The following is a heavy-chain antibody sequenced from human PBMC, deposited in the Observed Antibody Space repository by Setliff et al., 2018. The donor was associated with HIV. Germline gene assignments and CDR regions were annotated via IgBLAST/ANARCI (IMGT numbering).Heavy chain of an antibody. CDR2: FDPEDGET. J-gene: IGHJ4*02. V-gene: IGHV1-24*01. Sequence: SVTVSCKVSGYTLTELSMHWVRQAPGKGLEWMGGFDPEDGETIYAQKFQGRVTMTEDTSTDTAYMELSGLRSEDTAVYYCATWKVGATHYFDYWGQGPLVTVSS. CDR1: GYTLTELS. D-gene: IGHD1-26*01. CDR3: ATWKVGATHYFDY.